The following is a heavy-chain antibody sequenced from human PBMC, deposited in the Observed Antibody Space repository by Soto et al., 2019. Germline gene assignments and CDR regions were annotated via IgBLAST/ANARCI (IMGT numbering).Heavy chain of an antibody. CDR3: ARDRGVAPPVAGNTHYYYYMDV. Sequence: QDQLVQSGVEVKKPVASVKVSCKASGYSFTKYGITWVRQAPGQGFEWMGWISAYNGNTNYAQKFQGRVTMTTDASTRTAYLELRSLRSDDTAVYYCARDRGVAPPVAGNTHYYYYMDVWGKGTTVTVSS. CDR2: ISAYNGNT. V-gene: IGHV1-18*01. CDR1: GYSFTKYG. J-gene: IGHJ6*03. D-gene: IGHD6-19*01.